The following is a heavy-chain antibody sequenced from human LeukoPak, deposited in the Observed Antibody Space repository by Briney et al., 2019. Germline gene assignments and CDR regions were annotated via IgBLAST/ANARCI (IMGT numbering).Heavy chain of an antibody. CDR1: GYTFTSYD. CDR3: GRGARPPHYYYYMDV. V-gene: IGHV1-69*10. Sequence: SVKVSCKASGYTFTSYDINWVRQATGQGLEWMGGIIPILGTANYAQKFQGRVTITADKSTSTAYMELSSLRSEDTAVYYCGRGARPPHYYYYMDVWGKGTTVTVSS. CDR2: IIPILGTA. D-gene: IGHD5-12*01. J-gene: IGHJ6*03.